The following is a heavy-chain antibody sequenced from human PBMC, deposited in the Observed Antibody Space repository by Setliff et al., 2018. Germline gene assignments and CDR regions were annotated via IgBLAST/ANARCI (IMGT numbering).Heavy chain of an antibody. D-gene: IGHD3-10*01. CDR1: GYTFTGYY. J-gene: IGHJ5*02. CDR2: INPNSGGT. Sequence: GASVKVSCKASGYTFTGYYMHWVRQAPGQGLERMGWINPNSGGTNYARKFQGWVTMTRDTSISTAYMELSRLRSYDTAVYYCAKNGFGVVAVRVNNWFDPWGQGTLVTVSS. CDR3: AKNGFGVVAVRVNNWFDP. V-gene: IGHV1-2*04.